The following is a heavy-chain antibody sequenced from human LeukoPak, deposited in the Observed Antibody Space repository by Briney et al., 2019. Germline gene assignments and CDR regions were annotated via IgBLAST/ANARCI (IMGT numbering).Heavy chain of an antibody. CDR2: IYSGGNT. J-gene: IGHJ4*02. CDR3: ARADYYDSSGYNDY. Sequence: GGSLRLSCAASGFTVSSNYMSWVRQAPGKGLEWVSVIYSGGNTYYADSVKGRFTVSRDNSKNTLYLQMTSLRAEDTAVYYCARADYYDSSGYNDYWGQGTLVTVSS. V-gene: IGHV3-53*01. D-gene: IGHD3-22*01. CDR1: GFTVSSNY.